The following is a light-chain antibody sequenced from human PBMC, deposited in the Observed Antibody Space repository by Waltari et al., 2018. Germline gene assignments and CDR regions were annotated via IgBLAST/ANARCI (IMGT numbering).Light chain of an antibody. Sequence: QSVLTQPPSVSAAPGQKVHISCSGTTSNIRNFYVPWYQHRPGTAPKLLIYENDRRHSGIPDRFSGSKSGTSATLAITGLLTGDEGDYYCGTWDSRLKTGPYVFGPGTRVTV. V-gene: IGLV1-51*02. CDR1: TSNIRNFY. CDR3: GTWDSRLKTGPYV. CDR2: END. J-gene: IGLJ1*01.